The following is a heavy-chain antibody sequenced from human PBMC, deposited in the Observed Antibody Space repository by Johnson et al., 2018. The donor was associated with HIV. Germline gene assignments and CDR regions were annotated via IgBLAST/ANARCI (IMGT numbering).Heavy chain of an antibody. J-gene: IGHJ3*02. CDR3: TTDRGGSSDAFDI. V-gene: IGHV3-15*01. Sequence: VQLVESGGGLVQPGGSLRLSCAASGFTFSNAWMNWVRQAPGKGLEWVGRIKSESDGGTTDYPTPVKGRFTISRDDSKNMLYLQMNSLKIEDTAVYYCTTDRGGSSDAFDIWGQGTMVTVSS. CDR1: GFTFSNAW. CDR2: IKSESDGGTT. D-gene: IGHD3-10*01.